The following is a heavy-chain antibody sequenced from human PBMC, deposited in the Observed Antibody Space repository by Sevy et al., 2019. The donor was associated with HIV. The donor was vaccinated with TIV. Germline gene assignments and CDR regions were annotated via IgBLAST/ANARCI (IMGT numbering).Heavy chain of an antibody. CDR2: IYTSGST. CDR3: AREESHYYYYYMDV. D-gene: IGHD3-10*01. CDR1: GGSISSGSYY. V-gene: IGHV4-61*02. J-gene: IGHJ6*03. Sequence: SETLSLTCTVSGGSISSGSYYWSWIRQPAGKGLEWIGRIYTSGSTNYNPSLKSRVTISVDTSKNQFSLKLSPVTAADTAVYYCAREESHYYYYYMDVWGKGTTVTVSS.